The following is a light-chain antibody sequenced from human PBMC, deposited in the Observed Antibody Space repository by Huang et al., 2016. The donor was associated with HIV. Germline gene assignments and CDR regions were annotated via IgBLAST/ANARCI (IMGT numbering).Light chain of an antibody. CDR1: QTVGNNY. J-gene: IGKJ4*01. CDR2: GVF. CDR3: QQFRRSPFT. Sequence: EIVLTQSPGTLSLSPGERATLSCRASQTVGNNYLAWYQQKPGQAPRILFSGVFSRATGVPDRFSGSGSGTDFTLTISRLEPEDSGVFYCQQFRRSPFTFGGGTKVEIK. V-gene: IGKV3-20*01.